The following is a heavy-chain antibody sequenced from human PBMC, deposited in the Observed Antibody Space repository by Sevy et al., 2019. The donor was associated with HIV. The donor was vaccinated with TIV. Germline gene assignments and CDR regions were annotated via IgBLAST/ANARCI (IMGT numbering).Heavy chain of an antibody. V-gene: IGHV3-30-3*01. J-gene: IGHJ4*02. CDR2: ISYDGSNK. D-gene: IGHD3-3*01. Sequence: GGSLRLSCAASGFTFSSYAMHWVRQAPGKGLEWVAVISYDGSNKYYADSVKGRFTISRDNSKNTLYLQMNSLRAEDTAVYYCARGDFWSGYSHFDYWGQGPLVTVSS. CDR3: ARGDFWSGYSHFDY. CDR1: GFTFSSYA.